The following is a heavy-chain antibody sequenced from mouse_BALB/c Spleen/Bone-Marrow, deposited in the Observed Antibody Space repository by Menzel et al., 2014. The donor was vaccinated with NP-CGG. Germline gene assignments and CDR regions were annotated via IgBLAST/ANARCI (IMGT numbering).Heavy chain of an antibody. CDR3: ARQILRGFAY. V-gene: IGHV5-12-1*01. J-gene: IGHJ3*01. CDR1: GFAFSSYD. Sequence: EVKLVESGGGLVKPGGSLKLSCAASGFAFSSYDMSWARQIPEKRLEWVAYISSGGGSTYYSDTVKGRFTISRDNAKNTLYLQMSSLKSADTAMYYCARQILRGFAYWGQGTLVTVSA. D-gene: IGHD1-1*01. CDR2: ISSGGGST.